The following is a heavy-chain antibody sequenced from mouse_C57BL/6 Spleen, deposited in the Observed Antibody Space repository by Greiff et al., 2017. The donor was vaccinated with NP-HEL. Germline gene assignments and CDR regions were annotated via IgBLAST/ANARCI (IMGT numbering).Heavy chain of an antibody. V-gene: IGHV14-2*01. D-gene: IGHD3-2*02. Sequence: EVQVVESGAELVKPGASVKLSCTASGFNIKDYYMHWVKQRTEQGLEWIGRIDPEDGETKYAPKFQGKATITADTSSNTAYLQLSSLTSEDTAVYYCAREFSDSSGWGNYFDYWGQGTTLTVSS. CDR2: IDPEDGET. CDR3: AREFSDSSGWGNYFDY. CDR1: GFNIKDYY. J-gene: IGHJ2*01.